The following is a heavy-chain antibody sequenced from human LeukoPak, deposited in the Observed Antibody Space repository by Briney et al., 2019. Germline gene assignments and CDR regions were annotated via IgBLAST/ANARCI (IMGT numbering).Heavy chain of an antibody. Sequence: ASVKVSCKASVYTFTSYYMHWVRQAPGQGLEWMGIINPSGGSTSYAQKFQGRVTMTRDTSTSTVYMELSSLRSEDTAVYYCARDTTEWERRFDYWGQGTLVTVS. D-gene: IGHD1-26*01. J-gene: IGHJ4*02. CDR2: INPSGGST. CDR1: VYTFTSYY. CDR3: ARDTTEWERRFDY. V-gene: IGHV1-46*01.